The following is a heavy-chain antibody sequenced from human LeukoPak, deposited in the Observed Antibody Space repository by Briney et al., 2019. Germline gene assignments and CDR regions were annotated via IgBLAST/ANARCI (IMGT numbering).Heavy chain of an antibody. D-gene: IGHD3-3*01. CDR1: GYTFTSYG. CDR2: ISAYNGNT. V-gene: IGHV1-18*01. CDR3: ARDRLEAIFGVVIPEYFQH. J-gene: IGHJ1*01. Sequence: ASVKVSCKASGYTFTSYGISWVRQAPGQGLEWMGWISAYNGNTNYAQKLQGRVTMTTDTSTSTAYMELRSLRSDDTAVYYCARDRLEAIFGVVIPEYFQHWGQGTLDTVSS.